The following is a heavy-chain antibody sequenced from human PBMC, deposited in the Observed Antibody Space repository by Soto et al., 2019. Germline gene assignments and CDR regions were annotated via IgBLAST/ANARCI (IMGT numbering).Heavy chain of an antibody. D-gene: IGHD5-12*01. J-gene: IGHJ5*02. CDR3: AKAGYGSDVLWWFGP. Sequence: GGSLRLSCAASGFTFSSYAMSWVRQAPGRGLEWVSAVSSSSDNTYYADSVKGRFTISRDNSKNTLYLQMNSLRAGDTAIYYCAKAGYGSDVLWWFGPWGLGTLVTVSS. V-gene: IGHV3-23*01. CDR2: VSSSSDNT. CDR1: GFTFSSYA.